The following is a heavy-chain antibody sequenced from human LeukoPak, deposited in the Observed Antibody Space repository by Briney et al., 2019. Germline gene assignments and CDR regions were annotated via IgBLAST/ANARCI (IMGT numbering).Heavy chain of an antibody. Sequence: SETLSLTCTVSGGSISIYYWNWIRQPAGKGLEWIGRIFTSGITNYDPSLKSRVTMSVDTSKNQFSLNLSSVTAADTAVYYCARESTGNYYNPLGYMDVWGKGTTVTVSS. J-gene: IGHJ6*03. CDR1: GGSISIYY. D-gene: IGHD3-10*01. V-gene: IGHV4-4*07. CDR3: ARESTGNYYNPLGYMDV. CDR2: IFTSGIT.